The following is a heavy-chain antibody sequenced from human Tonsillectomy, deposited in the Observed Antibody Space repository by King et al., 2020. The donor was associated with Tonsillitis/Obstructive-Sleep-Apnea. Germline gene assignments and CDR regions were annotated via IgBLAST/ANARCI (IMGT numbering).Heavy chain of an antibody. D-gene: IGHD3-3*01. V-gene: IGHV7-4-1*02. J-gene: IGHJ3*02. Sequence: QLVQSGSELKKPGASVRVSCKASGYTFTNYALNWVRQAPGEGLEWRGWIKTNTGNPTYAQGFTGRFVFSLDTSVSTAYLRISSLKAEDTAVYYCARDLNYDFWSGYSNDAFDIWGQGTMVTVSS. CDR2: IKTNTGNP. CDR3: ARDLNYDFWSGYSNDAFDI. CDR1: GYTFTNYA.